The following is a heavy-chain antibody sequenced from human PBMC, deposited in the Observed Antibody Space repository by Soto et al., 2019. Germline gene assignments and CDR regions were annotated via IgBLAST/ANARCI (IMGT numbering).Heavy chain of an antibody. J-gene: IGHJ6*03. CDR1: GFTFSDYW. CDR3: ARGAINYYYEDV. Sequence: GGFLRLSCAASGFTFSDYWRHWVRQAPGKGLEWVSRIKRDGSTTNYADSVKGRFTISRDNAKNTLYLEMNSLRVEDTADYYCARGAINYYYEDVWGKGTTVTVSS. CDR2: IKRDGSTT. V-gene: IGHV3-74*01.